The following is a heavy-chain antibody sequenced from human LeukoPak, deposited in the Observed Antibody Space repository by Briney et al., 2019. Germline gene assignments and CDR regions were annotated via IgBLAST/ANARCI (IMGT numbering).Heavy chain of an antibody. CDR2: IIPIFGTA. CDR1: GYTFTSYY. V-gene: IGHV1-69*13. J-gene: IGHJ6*02. Sequence: ASVKVSCKASGYTFTSYYMHWVRQARGQGLEWMGGIIPIFGTANYAQKFQGRVTITADESTSTAYMELSSLRSEDTAVYYCARQMLEILTTYGMDVWGQGTTVTVSS. D-gene: IGHD3-9*01. CDR3: ARQMLEILTTYGMDV.